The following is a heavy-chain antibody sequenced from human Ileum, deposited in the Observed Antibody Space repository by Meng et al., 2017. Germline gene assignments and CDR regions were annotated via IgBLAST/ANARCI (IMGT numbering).Heavy chain of an antibody. CDR2: NYRSGTT. CDR3: ARDWDGGNNYNAFDI. V-gene: IGHV4-39*07. Sequence: SETLSLTCTVSGGSISSSNNYWHWIRQPPGKGLEWIGANYRSGTTSYNASLKSRVTISVDTAKYQFSLELSSVTAADTAVYYCARDWDGGNNYNAFDIWGQGTVVTVSS. CDR1: GGSISSSNNY. J-gene: IGHJ3*02. D-gene: IGHD5-24*01.